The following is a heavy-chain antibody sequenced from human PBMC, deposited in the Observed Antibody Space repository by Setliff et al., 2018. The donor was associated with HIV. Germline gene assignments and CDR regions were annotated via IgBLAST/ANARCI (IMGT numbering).Heavy chain of an antibody. V-gene: IGHV1-69*06. Sequence: SVKVSCKASGGTFSSYSISWVRQAPGQGLEWMGRILPIFGTRDYAQKFQGRVTITADKSTSTAYMELRSLRPEDTAVYYCARDQVSMVRAVRLVAWGQGSLVTVS. J-gene: IGHJ1*01. CDR2: ILPIFGTR. CDR3: ARDQVSMVRAVRLVA. D-gene: IGHD3-10*01. CDR1: GGTFSSYS.